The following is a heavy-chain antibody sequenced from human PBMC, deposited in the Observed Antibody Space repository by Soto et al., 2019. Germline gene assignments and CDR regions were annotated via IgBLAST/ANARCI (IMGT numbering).Heavy chain of an antibody. CDR3: ARARVPAAMPAYYYYYMDV. CDR2: INHSGST. CDR1: GGSFSGYY. D-gene: IGHD2-2*01. J-gene: IGHJ6*03. V-gene: IGHV4-34*01. Sequence: QVQLQQWGAGLLKPSETLSLTCAVYGGSFSGYYWSWIRQPPGKGLEWIGEINHSGSTNYNPSLKSRVTISVDTSKNQFSLKLSSVTAADTAVYYCARARVPAAMPAYYYYYMDVWGKGTTVTVSS.